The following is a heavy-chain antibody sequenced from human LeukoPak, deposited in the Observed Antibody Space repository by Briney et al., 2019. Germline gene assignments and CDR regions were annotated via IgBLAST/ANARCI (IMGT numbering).Heavy chain of an antibody. Sequence: PGGSLRLSCAASGFTFSSYAMHWVRQAPGKGLEWVAVISYDGSNKYYADSVKGRFTISRDNSKNTLYLQMNSLRAEDTAVYYCARSEWDGDHDYWGQGTLVTVSS. CDR2: ISYDGSNK. CDR3: ARSEWDGDHDY. J-gene: IGHJ4*02. V-gene: IGHV3-30-3*01. CDR1: GFTFSSYA. D-gene: IGHD4-17*01.